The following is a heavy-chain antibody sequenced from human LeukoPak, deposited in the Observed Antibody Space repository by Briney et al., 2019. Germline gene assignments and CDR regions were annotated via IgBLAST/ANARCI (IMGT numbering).Heavy chain of an antibody. Sequence: SETLSLTCTVSGGSISSGDYYWSWIRQPPGKGLEWIGYIYYSGSTYYNPSLKSRVTISVDTSKNQFSLKLSSVTAADTAVYYCARDPNVRRFDPWGQGTLVTVSS. CDR3: ARDPNVRRFDP. V-gene: IGHV4-30-4*08. D-gene: IGHD1-1*01. J-gene: IGHJ5*02. CDR2: IYYSGST. CDR1: GGSISSGDYY.